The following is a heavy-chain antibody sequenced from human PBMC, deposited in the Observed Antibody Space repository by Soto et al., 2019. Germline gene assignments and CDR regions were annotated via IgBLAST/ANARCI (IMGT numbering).Heavy chain of an antibody. V-gene: IGHV4-34*01. CDR1: GGSFSGYY. J-gene: IGHJ5*02. D-gene: IGHD3-10*01. CDR2: INHSGST. CDR3: AIAPPRNYGSGSYYIRVRCFDP. Sequence: SETLSLTCAVYGGSFSGYYWSWIRQPPGKGLEWIGEINHSGSTNYNPSLKSRVTISVDTSKNQFSLKLSSVTAADTAVYYCAIAPPRNYGSGSYYIRVRCFDPWGQGTLVTLSS.